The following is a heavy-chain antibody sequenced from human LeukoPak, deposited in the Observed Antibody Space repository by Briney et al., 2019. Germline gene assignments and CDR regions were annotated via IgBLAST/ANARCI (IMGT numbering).Heavy chain of an antibody. CDR1: GFTFSSYG. D-gene: IGHD1-7*01. Sequence: GGSLRLSCAASGFTFSSYGMHWVRQAPGKGLEWVAFIRYDGSNKYYADSVKGRFTISRDNSENTLYLQMNSLRAEDTAVYYCAKVRVVFNWNYAYYFDDWGQGTLVTVSS. V-gene: IGHV3-30*02. CDR2: IRYDGSNK. CDR3: AKVRVVFNWNYAYYFDD. J-gene: IGHJ4*02.